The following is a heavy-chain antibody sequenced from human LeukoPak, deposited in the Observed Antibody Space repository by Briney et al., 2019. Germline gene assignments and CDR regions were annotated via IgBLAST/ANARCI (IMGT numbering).Heavy chain of an antibody. Sequence: SQTLSLTCTVSGGSISSGSYYWSWIRQPAGKGLEWIGRTYTSGSTNYNPSLKSRVTISVDTSKNQFSLKLSSVTAADTAVYYCARDYDFWSGYTLTNWFDPWGQGTLVTVSS. J-gene: IGHJ5*02. D-gene: IGHD3-3*01. CDR3: ARDYDFWSGYTLTNWFDP. CDR2: TYTSGST. CDR1: GGSISSGSYY. V-gene: IGHV4-61*02.